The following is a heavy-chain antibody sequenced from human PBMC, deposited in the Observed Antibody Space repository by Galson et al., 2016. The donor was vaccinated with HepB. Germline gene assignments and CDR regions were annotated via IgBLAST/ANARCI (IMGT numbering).Heavy chain of an antibody. CDR2: ISFSSNYT. D-gene: IGHD1-26*01. Sequence: SLRLSCAASGFSFSDYDMAWIRQAPGKGLEWISDISFSSNYTNYADSVKGRFTISRDNAKNTVYLQMNSLRAEDTAVYYCARHIGGRGYFDYWGQGTLVTVSS. V-gene: IGHV3-11*06. J-gene: IGHJ4*02. CDR3: ARHIGGRGYFDY. CDR1: GFSFSDYD.